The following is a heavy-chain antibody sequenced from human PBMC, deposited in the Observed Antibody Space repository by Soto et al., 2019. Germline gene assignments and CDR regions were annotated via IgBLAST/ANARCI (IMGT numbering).Heavy chain of an antibody. Sequence: PGGSLRLSCAASGFTFSSYAMSWVRQAPGKGLEWVSAISGSGGSTYYADSVKGRFTISRDNSKNTLYLQMNSPRAEDTAVYYCAKPLHQLGYCSGGSCYSVAPPFDYWGQGTLVTVSS. CDR1: GFTFSSYA. J-gene: IGHJ4*02. CDR2: ISGSGGST. V-gene: IGHV3-23*01. CDR3: AKPLHQLGYCSGGSCYSVAPPFDY. D-gene: IGHD2-15*01.